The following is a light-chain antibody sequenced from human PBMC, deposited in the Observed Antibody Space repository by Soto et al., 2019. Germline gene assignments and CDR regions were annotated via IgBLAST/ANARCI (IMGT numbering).Light chain of an antibody. CDR2: ASS. V-gene: IGKV1-27*01. CDR1: QGISNY. CDR3: QKYNSAPLT. J-gene: IGKJ4*01. Sequence: DIQMTQSPSSLSASVGDRVTITCRASQGISNYLAWYQQKPGKVPKLLIQASSTLQSGVPSRFSGSGSWTDFTLPISSLQPEDVATYCCQKYNSAPLTFGGGTQVEIK.